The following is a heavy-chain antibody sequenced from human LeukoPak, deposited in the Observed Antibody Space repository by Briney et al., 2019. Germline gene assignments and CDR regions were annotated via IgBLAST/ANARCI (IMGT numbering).Heavy chain of an antibody. CDR1: GYIFTGYY. Sequence: GASVKVSCKASGYIFTGYYMHWVRQAPGQGLEWMGWINPDNGDTSYAQMFQGRVTMTRDTSITTAYMEMSRLRSDDTALYYCARSPHILTGENFDYWGQGTLVTVSS. D-gene: IGHD3-9*01. CDR3: ARSPHILTGENFDY. J-gene: IGHJ4*02. CDR2: INPDNGDT. V-gene: IGHV1-2*02.